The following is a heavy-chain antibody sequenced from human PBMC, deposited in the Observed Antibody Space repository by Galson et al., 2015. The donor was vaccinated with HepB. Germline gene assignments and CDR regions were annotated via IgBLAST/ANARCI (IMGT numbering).Heavy chain of an antibody. CDR1: GGSFSGYY. D-gene: IGHD6-13*01. CDR3: AREASSSWYYAHNFDY. CDR2: INHSGST. J-gene: IGHJ4*02. Sequence: LSLTCAVYGGSFSGYYWSWIRQPPGKGLEWIGEINHSGSTNYNPSLKSRVTISVDTSKNQFSLKLSSVTAADTAVYYCAREASSSWYYAHNFDYWGQGTLVTVSS. V-gene: IGHV4-34*01.